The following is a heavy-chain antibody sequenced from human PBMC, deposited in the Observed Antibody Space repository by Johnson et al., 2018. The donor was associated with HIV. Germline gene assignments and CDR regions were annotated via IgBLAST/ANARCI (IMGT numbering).Heavy chain of an antibody. V-gene: IGHV3-20*03. Sequence: VQLVESGGGVVGPGGSLRLSSTVPGFTYDDNDMSWVRQVPGKGLEWVSGINWNGGSTGYADSVKGRFTISRDNSKNTVYLQMNSLRAEDTAVYYCAKDLAVVFVTTNGAGAFDLWCQGTLVTVSS. CDR1: GFTYDDND. D-gene: IGHD2-2*01. CDR3: AKDLAVVFVTTNGAGAFDL. CDR2: INWNGGST. J-gene: IGHJ3*01.